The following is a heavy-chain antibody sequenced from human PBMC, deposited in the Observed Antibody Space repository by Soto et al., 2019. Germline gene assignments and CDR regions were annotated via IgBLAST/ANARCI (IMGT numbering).Heavy chain of an antibody. CDR2: IIPILGIA. CDR3: ARREYSSSFPGFRVYYYMDV. V-gene: IGHV1-69*04. D-gene: IGHD6-6*01. CDR1: GYTFTSYG. J-gene: IGHJ6*03. Sequence: ASVKVSCKASGYTFTSYGISWVRQAPGQGLEWMGRIIPILGIANYAQKFQGRVTITADKSTSTAYMELSSLRSEDTAVYYCARREYSSSFPGFRVYYYMDVWGKGTTVTVSS.